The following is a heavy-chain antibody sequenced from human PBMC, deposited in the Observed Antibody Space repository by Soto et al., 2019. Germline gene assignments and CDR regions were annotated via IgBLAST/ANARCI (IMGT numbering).Heavy chain of an antibody. CDR2: SRNRVNSHTT. CDR3: TRGLLGGAPSYTFHGMDV. D-gene: IGHD1-26*01. V-gene: IGHV3-72*01. Sequence: EVQLVESGGGLVQPGGSKRLSCAASGFTFSDHYMDWVRQAPGKGLEWVARSRNRVNSHTTEYAASVKGRFTISRDESKSSLYLQMNSLKIEDTAVYYCTRGLLGGAPSYTFHGMDVWGQGTPVTVSS. J-gene: IGHJ6*01. CDR1: GFTFSDHY.